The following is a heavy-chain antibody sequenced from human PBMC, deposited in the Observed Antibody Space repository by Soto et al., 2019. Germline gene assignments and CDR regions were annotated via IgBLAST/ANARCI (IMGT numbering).Heavy chain of an antibody. CDR2: INQDGSQT. CDR3: SSGPQTPGLDX. V-gene: IGHV3-7*03. J-gene: IGHJ4*02. Sequence: GGSLRLTCAASGFTFNNYWMNWVRQAPGKGLEWVDNINQDGSQTNYGYSVKGRFTISRDNSKNSLYLQINSLRAEDTAVYYCSSGPQTPGLDXWGQGTLVTVSX. CDR1: GFTFNNYW. D-gene: IGHD7-27*01.